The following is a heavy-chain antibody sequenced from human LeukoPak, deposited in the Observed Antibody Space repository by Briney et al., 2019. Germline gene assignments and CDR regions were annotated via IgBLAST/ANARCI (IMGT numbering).Heavy chain of an antibody. V-gene: IGHV3-21*01. D-gene: IGHD3-22*01. CDR2: ISSSSSYI. Sequence: GGSLRLSCAASGFTFSSYSMNWVRQAPGKGLEWVSSISSSSSYIYYADSVKGRFTISRDNAKNSLYLQMNSLRAEDTAVYYCARYPNDYYDSSRYWYFDLWGRGTLVTVSS. CDR1: GFTFSSYS. J-gene: IGHJ2*01. CDR3: ARYPNDYYDSSRYWYFDL.